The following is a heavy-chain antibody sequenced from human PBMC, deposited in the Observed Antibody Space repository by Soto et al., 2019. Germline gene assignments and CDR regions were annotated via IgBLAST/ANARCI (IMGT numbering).Heavy chain of an antibody. CDR2: IYHSGST. CDR1: GGSISSGGYS. D-gene: IGHD6-13*01. V-gene: IGHV4-30-2*01. CDR3: ARARRLYSSSWASGYFDY. J-gene: IGHJ4*02. Sequence: SETLSLTCAVSGGSISSGGYSWSWIRQPPGKGLEWIGYIYHSGSTYYNPSLKSRVTISVDRSKNQFSLKLSSVTAAETAVYYCARARRLYSSSWASGYFDYWGQGTLVTVSS.